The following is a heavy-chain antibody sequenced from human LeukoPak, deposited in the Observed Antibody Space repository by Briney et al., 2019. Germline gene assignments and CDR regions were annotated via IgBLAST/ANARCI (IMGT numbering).Heavy chain of an antibody. CDR1: GYTFTDYY. D-gene: IGHD3-16*02. Sequence: ASVKVSCKASGYTFTDYYMHWVRQAPGQGLEWMGWISPNSGGANCAQKFQGRVTMTRDTSISTAYMELSRLRSDDTAVYYCARDLQTGGMIAFGGVITPGDYWGQGTLVTVSS. V-gene: IGHV1-2*02. CDR2: ISPNSGGA. CDR3: ARDLQTGGMIAFGGVITPGDY. J-gene: IGHJ4*02.